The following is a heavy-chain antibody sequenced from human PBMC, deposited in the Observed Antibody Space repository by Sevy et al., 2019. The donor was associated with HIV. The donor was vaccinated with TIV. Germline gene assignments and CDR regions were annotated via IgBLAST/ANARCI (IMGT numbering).Heavy chain of an antibody. Sequence: GESLKISCQASGYSFTAHWIGWVRQKPGKGLEWMGILFPGSSDLRSFQGQATVSADRSTNTAYIQWGRLKDSDSAVYYCARGGHLPLDAFDVWGLGTMVTVSS. D-gene: IGHD2-15*01. J-gene: IGHJ3*01. CDR3: ARGGHLPLDAFDV. CDR1: GYSFTAHW. V-gene: IGHV5-51*01. CDR2: LFPGSSDL.